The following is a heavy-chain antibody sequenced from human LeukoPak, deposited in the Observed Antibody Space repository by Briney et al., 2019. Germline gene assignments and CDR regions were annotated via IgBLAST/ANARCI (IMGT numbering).Heavy chain of an antibody. J-gene: IGHJ4*02. D-gene: IGHD3-22*01. V-gene: IGHV4-59*08. CDR2: IYYSGST. Sequence: SETLSLTCTVSGGSISSYYWSWIRQPPGKGLEWIGYIYYSGSTNYNPSLKSRVTISVDTSKNQFSLKLSSVTAADTAVYYCARHGDYYDSSGYYLPFDYWGQGTLVTVSS. CDR1: GGSISSYY. CDR3: ARHGDYYDSSGYYLPFDY.